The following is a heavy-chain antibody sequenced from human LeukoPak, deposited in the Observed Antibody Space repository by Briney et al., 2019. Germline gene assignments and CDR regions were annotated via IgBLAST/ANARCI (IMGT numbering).Heavy chain of an antibody. CDR3: ASAYYYDSSGAFDY. CDR1: GGSISSYC. D-gene: IGHD3-22*01. Sequence: SETLSLTCTVSGGSISSYCWSWIRQPPGKGLEWIGYIYYSGSTNYNPSLKSRVTISVDTSKNQFSLKLSSVTAADTAVYYCASAYYYDSSGAFDYWGQGTLVTVSS. CDR2: IYYSGST. J-gene: IGHJ4*02. V-gene: IGHV4-59*01.